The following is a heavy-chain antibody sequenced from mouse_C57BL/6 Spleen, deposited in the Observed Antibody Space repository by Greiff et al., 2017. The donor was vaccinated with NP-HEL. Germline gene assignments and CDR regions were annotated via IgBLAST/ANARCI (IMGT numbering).Heavy chain of an antibody. D-gene: IGHD2-3*01. CDR1: GYTFTSYW. CDR2: IHPNSGST. V-gene: IGHV1-64*01. Sequence: VQLQQSGAELVKPGASVKLSCKASGYTFTSYWMHWVKQRPGQGLEWIGMIHPNSGSTNYNEKFKSKATLTVDKSSSTAYMQLSSLTSEDSAVYYCAREVTTLYYYAMDYWGQGTSVTVSP. CDR3: AREVTTLYYYAMDY. J-gene: IGHJ4*01.